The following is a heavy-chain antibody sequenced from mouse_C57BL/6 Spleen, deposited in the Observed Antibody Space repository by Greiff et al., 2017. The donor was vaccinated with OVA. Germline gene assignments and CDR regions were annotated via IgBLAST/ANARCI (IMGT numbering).Heavy chain of an antibody. D-gene: IGHD3-3*01. V-gene: IGHV1-53*01. CDR2: INPSNGGT. Sequence: VQLQQPGTELVKPGASVKLSCKASGYTFTSYWMHWVKQRPGQGLEWIGNINPSNGGTNYNEKFKSKATLTVDKSSSTAYMQLSSLTSEDSAVYYCARGDKIGTWYFDVWGTGTTVTVSS. J-gene: IGHJ1*03. CDR3: ARGDKIGTWYFDV. CDR1: GYTFTSYW.